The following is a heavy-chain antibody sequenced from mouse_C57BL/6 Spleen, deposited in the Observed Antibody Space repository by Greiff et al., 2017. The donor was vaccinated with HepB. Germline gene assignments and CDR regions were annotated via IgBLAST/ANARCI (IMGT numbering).Heavy chain of an antibody. D-gene: IGHD2-5*01. CDR3: ARGGYYSNYLDY. CDR2: INPSTGGT. CDR1: GYSFTGYY. J-gene: IGHJ2*01. Sequence: EVQLQQSGPELVKPGASVKISCKASGYSFTGYYMHWVKQSSEKSLEWIGEINPSTGGTSYNQKFKGKATLTVDKSSSTAYMQLKSLTSEDSAVYYCARGGYYSNYLDYWGQGTTLTVSS. V-gene: IGHV1-43*01.